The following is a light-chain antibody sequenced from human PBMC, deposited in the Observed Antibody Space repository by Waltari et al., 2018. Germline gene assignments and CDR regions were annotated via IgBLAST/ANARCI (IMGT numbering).Light chain of an antibody. CDR2: END. Sequence: QSVLTPPPSVSAAPGQKVTISCSGSSSNIGNNYVSWYQQLPGTAPKLLIYENDRRPSGIPDRFSGSKAGTSATLDITGLQTGDEADYYCGTWDNSLSALFGGGTKLTVL. CDR1: SSNIGNNY. CDR3: GTWDNSLSAL. J-gene: IGLJ3*02. V-gene: IGLV1-51*01.